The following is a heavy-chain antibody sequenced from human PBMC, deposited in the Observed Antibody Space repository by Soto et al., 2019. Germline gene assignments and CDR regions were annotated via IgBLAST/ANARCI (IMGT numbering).Heavy chain of an antibody. CDR3: AADLYYDSSGYYSNAFDI. V-gene: IGHV1-58*01. D-gene: IGHD3-22*01. Sequence: SVKVSCKASGFTFTSSAVQWVRQARGQRLEWIGWIVVGSGNTNYAQKLQERVTITRDMSTSTAYMELSSLRSEDTAVYYCAADLYYDSSGYYSNAFDIWGQGTMVTVS. J-gene: IGHJ3*02. CDR2: IVVGSGNT. CDR1: GFTFTSSA.